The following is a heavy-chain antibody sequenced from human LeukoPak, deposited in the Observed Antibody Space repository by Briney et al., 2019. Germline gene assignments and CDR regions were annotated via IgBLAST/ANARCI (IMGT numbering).Heavy chain of an antibody. CDR1: GFTFSSYG. J-gene: IGHJ6*03. Sequence: QSGGSLRPSCGASGFTFSSYGMHWVRQAPGKGLEWVAFIRYDGSNKYYADSVKGRFTISRDNSKNTLDLQMNSLRAEDTAVYYCAKDKLRVRGVIIGLTRNYYMDVWGKGTTVTISS. V-gene: IGHV3-30*02. CDR3: AKDKLRVRGVIIGLTRNYYMDV. D-gene: IGHD3-10*01. CDR2: IRYDGSNK.